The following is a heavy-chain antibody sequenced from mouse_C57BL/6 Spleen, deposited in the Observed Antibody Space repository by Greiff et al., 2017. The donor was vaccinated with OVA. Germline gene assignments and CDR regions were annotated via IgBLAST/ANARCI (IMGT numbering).Heavy chain of an antibody. CDR3: ARDGGDYFDY. J-gene: IGHJ2*01. CDR2: INYDGSST. CDR1: GFTFSDYY. V-gene: IGHV5-16*01. Sequence: EVKVVESEGGLVQPGSSMKLSCTASGFTFSDYYMAWVRQVPEKGLEWVANINYDGSSTYYLDSLKSRFIISRDNAKNILYLHMSSLKSEDTATYYCARDGGDYFDYWGQGTTLTVSS.